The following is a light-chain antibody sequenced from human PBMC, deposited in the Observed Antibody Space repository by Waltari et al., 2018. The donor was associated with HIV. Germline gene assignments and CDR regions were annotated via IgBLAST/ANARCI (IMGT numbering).Light chain of an antibody. CDR2: LTSGGSP. Sequence: QIVLTQSPSASASLGASVKLTCTLSSGHSTYAIAWLQRQPEKAPRFLMKLTSGGSPKKGDGIPYRFPGPSSWAWPYPPLPRPQSEDWADYYRQTLGMGIKVFGGGTKLTVL. J-gene: IGLJ2*01. CDR1: SGHSTYA. CDR3: QTLGMGIKV. V-gene: IGLV4-69*01.